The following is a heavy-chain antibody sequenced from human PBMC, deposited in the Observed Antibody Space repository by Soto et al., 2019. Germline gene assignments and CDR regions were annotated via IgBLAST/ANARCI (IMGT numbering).Heavy chain of an antibody. J-gene: IGHJ6*03. V-gene: IGHV1-8*01. CDR3: ARGELELRNYYYYMDV. CDR1: GYTFTSYD. D-gene: IGHD1-7*01. Sequence: ASVKVSCKASGYTFTSYDINWVRQATGQGLEWMGWMNPNSGNKGYAQKFQGRVTMTRNTSISTAYMELSSLRSEDTAVYYCARGELELRNYYYYMDVWGKGTTVTVSS. CDR2: MNPNSGNK.